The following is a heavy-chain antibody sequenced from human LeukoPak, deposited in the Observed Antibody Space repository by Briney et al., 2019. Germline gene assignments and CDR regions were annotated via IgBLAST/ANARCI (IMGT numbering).Heavy chain of an antibody. Sequence: ASVKVSCKASGYTFTSYGISWVRQAPGQGLEWMGWISAYNGNTNYAQKLQGRVTMTTDTSTSTAYMELRSLRSDDTAVYYCARHVSYYYGSGITGRNWFDPWGQGTLVTVSS. J-gene: IGHJ5*02. D-gene: IGHD3-10*01. CDR2: ISAYNGNT. V-gene: IGHV1-18*01. CDR3: ARHVSYYYGSGITGRNWFDP. CDR1: GYTFTSYG.